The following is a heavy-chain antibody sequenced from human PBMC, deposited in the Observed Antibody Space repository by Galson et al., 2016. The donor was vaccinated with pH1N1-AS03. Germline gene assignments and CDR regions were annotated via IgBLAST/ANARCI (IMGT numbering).Heavy chain of an antibody. V-gene: IGHV1-18*01. CDR1: GYTFTNFG. Sequence: SVKVSCKASGYTFTNFGVIWVRQAPGQGLEWVGWISAYSGNTNYAQSLQGRVPMTTDPSTNKVYMELTRRTSDDTAFYYFAGDLRSDFGNNCVAGVQFGRYWGQGTLVTVSS. CDR3: AGDLRSDFGNNCVAGVQFGRY. CDR2: ISAYSGNT. D-gene: IGHD1-20*01. J-gene: IGHJ4*02.